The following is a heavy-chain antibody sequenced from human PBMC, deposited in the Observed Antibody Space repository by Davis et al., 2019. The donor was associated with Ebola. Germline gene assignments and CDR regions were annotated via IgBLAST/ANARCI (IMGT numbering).Heavy chain of an antibody. D-gene: IGHD3-3*01. CDR1: GYTFMGHY. Sequence: ASVKVSCKASGYTFMGHYIHRVRQAPGQGLEWMGWINPNAGNTKYEQKFQGRVTMTRDTSTTTAYMELTGLRSDDTAIYYCARGSAFWSGYFMAYFEHWGQGTVVSV. CDR2: INPNAGNT. CDR3: ARGSAFWSGYFMAYFEH. V-gene: IGHV1-2*02. J-gene: IGHJ4*02.